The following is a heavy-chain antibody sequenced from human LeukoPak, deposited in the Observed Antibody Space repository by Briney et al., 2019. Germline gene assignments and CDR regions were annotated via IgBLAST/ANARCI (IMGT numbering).Heavy chain of an antibody. CDR3: AKKFEDIVVVPAAIFDY. Sequence: PGGSLRLSCAASGFTFSSYAMSWVRQAPGKGLEWVSAISGSGGSTYYADSVKGRFTISIDNSKNTLYLQMNSLRAEDTAVYYCAKKFEDIVVVPAAIFDYWGQGTLVTVSS. CDR1: GFTFSSYA. J-gene: IGHJ4*02. V-gene: IGHV3-23*01. D-gene: IGHD2-2*01. CDR2: ISGSGGST.